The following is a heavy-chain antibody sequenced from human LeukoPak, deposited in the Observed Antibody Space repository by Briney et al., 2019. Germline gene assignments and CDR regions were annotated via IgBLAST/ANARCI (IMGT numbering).Heavy chain of an antibody. D-gene: IGHD6-6*01. CDR3: ARGTWSSSIDY. CDR1: GGSISSGDYY. V-gene: IGHV4-30-4*01. J-gene: IGHJ4*02. Sequence: ASETLSLTCTVSGGSISSGDYYWSWIRQPPGKGLEWIGYIYYSGSTYYNPSLKSRLTISGDTSKNQFSLRLSSVTAADTAVYHCARGTWSSSIDYWGQGTLVTVSS. CDR2: IYYSGST.